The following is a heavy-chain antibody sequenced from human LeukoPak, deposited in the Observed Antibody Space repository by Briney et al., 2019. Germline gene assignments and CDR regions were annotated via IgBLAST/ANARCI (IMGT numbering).Heavy chain of an antibody. CDR3: ARVTRSGGPFDY. J-gene: IGHJ4*02. D-gene: IGHD3-10*01. CDR2: IYYSGST. V-gene: IGHV4-30-4*01. CDR1: GGSISSGDYY. Sequence: KSSETLSLTCTVSGGSISSGDYYWSWIRQPPGKGLEWIGYIYYSGSTYYNPSLKSRVTISVDTSKNQFSLKLSSVTAADTAVYYCARVTRSGGPFDYWGQGTLVTASS.